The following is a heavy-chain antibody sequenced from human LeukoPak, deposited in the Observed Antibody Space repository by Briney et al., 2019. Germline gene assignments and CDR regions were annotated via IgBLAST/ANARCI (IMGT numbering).Heavy chain of an antibody. CDR3: ARAVTIFGVVRLYNWFDP. J-gene: IGHJ5*02. Sequence: ASVKVSCKASGYTFTSYDINWVRQATGQGLEWMGWMNPNSGNTGYAQKFQGRVTMTRNTSISTAYMELSGLRSEDTAVYYCARAVTIFGVVRLYNWFDPWGQGTLVTVSS. CDR2: MNPNSGNT. CDR1: GYTFTSYD. D-gene: IGHD3-3*01. V-gene: IGHV1-8*01.